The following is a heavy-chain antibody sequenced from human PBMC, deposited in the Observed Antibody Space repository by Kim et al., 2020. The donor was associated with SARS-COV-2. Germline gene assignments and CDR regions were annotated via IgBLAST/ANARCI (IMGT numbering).Heavy chain of an antibody. D-gene: IGHD5-18*01. J-gene: IGHJ3*02. V-gene: IGHV4-31*01. CDR3: AREPDTAMVMTENFDI. Sequence: SLKSHVTISLDTSKNQFSLKLSSVTAADTAVYYCAREPDTAMVMTENFDIWGQGTMVTVSS.